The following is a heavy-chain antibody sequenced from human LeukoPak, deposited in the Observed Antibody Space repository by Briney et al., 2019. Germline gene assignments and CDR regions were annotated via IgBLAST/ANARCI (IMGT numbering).Heavy chain of an antibody. CDR3: AKDRNTYYDFWSGYPGPY. CDR1: GFTFSSYA. J-gene: IGHJ4*02. Sequence: GGSLRLSCAASGFTFSSYAMHWVRQAPGKGLEWVAVISYDGSNKYYADSVKGRFTISRDNSKNTLYLQMNSLRAEDTAVYYCAKDRNTYYDFWSGYPGPYWGQGTLVTVSS. V-gene: IGHV3-30*04. CDR2: ISYDGSNK. D-gene: IGHD3-3*01.